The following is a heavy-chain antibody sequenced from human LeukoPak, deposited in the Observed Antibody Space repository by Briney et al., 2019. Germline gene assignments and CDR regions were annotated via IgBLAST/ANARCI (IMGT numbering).Heavy chain of an antibody. Sequence: SETLSLTRTVSGGSISSGSYYWSWIRQSAGKGLEWIGRIYTSGSTNYNPSLKSRVTISLDTSKNQFSLKLSSVTAADTAVYYCARLIWFGSTFDIWGQGTMVTVSS. J-gene: IGHJ3*02. CDR1: GGSISSGSYY. V-gene: IGHV4-61*02. CDR3: ARLIWFGSTFDI. D-gene: IGHD3-10*01. CDR2: IYTSGST.